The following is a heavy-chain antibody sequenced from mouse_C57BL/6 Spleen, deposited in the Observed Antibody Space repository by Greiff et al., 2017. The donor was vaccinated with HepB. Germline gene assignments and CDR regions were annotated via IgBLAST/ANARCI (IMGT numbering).Heavy chain of an antibody. CDR2: IYPRSGNT. Sequence: QVQLQQSGAELARPGASVKLSCKASGYTFTSYGISWVKQRTGQGLEWIGEIYPRSGNTYYNEKFKGKATLTADKSSSTAYMELRSLTSEDSAVYFCARREISYYGSSYVYAMDYWGQGTSVTVSS. D-gene: IGHD1-1*01. CDR3: ARREISYYGSSYVYAMDY. J-gene: IGHJ4*01. CDR1: GYTFTSYG. V-gene: IGHV1-81*01.